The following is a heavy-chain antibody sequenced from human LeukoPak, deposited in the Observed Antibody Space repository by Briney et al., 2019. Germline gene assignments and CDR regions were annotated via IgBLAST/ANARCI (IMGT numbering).Heavy chain of an antibody. CDR1: GGSLSDYY. CDR3: ATRESKGYQLLWPHWFDP. D-gene: IGHD2-2*01. CDR2: INHSGST. V-gene: IGHV4-34*01. Sequence: SETLSLTCAVNGGSLSDYYRSWLRQPPGKGLEWIGEINHSGSTNYNPSLKSRVTISVDTSKNQFSLKLSSVTAADTAVYYCATRESKGYQLLWPHWFDPWGQGTLVTVSS. J-gene: IGHJ5*02.